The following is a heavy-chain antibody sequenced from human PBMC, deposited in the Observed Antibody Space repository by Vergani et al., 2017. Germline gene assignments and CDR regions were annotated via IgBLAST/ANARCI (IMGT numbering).Heavy chain of an antibody. D-gene: IGHD6-13*01. CDR3: AREWEQQLSN. CDR2: ISSSSSYI. J-gene: IGHJ4*02. CDR1: GFSFRGHG. V-gene: IGHV3-21*01. Sequence: VHLVESGGGVVQPGRSLTLSCVASGFSFRGHGMHWVRQAPGKGLEWVSSISSSSSYIYYADSVKGRFTISRDNAKNSLYLQMNSLRAEDTAVYYCAREWEQQLSNWGQGTLVTVSS.